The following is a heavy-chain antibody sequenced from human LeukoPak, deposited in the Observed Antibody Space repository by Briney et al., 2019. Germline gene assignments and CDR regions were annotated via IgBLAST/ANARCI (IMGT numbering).Heavy chain of an antibody. CDR1: GFTLSSYA. D-gene: IGHD3/OR15-3a*01. V-gene: IGHV3-23*01. CDR2: ISGSGGST. Sequence: GGSLRLSCAASGFTLSSYAMSRVRQAPGKGLEWVSGISGSGGSTYYVDSVKGRFTVSRDNTKNTLYLQMNSLRAEDTAVYYCAKIAGGDWYYFDFWGQGTLVTVSS. CDR3: AKIAGGDWYYFDF. J-gene: IGHJ4*02.